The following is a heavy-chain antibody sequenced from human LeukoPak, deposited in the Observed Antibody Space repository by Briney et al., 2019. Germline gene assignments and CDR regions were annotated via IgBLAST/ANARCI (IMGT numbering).Heavy chain of an antibody. CDR1: GYSFTNYW. CDR2: IYPGGSDT. Sequence: GESLKISCKGSGYSFTNYWIGWVRQMPGKGLEWMGIIYPGGSDTRYSPSFQGQVTISADKSISTAYLQWSSLKASDTAMYYCARLETSGYAYAPFDYWGQGTLVTVSS. CDR3: ARLETSGYAYAPFDY. V-gene: IGHV5-51*01. J-gene: IGHJ4*02. D-gene: IGHD5-12*01.